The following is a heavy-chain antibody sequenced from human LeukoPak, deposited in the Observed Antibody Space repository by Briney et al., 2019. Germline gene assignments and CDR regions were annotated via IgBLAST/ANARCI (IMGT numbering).Heavy chain of an antibody. J-gene: IGHJ4*02. Sequence: GGSLRLSCAASGFTFSSYAMSWVRQAPGKGLEWVSAMSGGGTYTYYADSVKGRFTISRDNSKNTLYLQMNSLRAEDTALYYCAKGLYHYYGSGSYTLDYWGQGTQVTVSS. CDR3: AKGLYHYYGSGSYTLDY. CDR2: MSGGGTYT. V-gene: IGHV3-23*01. CDR1: GFTFSSYA. D-gene: IGHD3-10*01.